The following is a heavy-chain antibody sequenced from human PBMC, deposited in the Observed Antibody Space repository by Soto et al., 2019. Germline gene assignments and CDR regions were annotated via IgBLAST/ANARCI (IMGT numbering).Heavy chain of an antibody. D-gene: IGHD6-19*01. CDR1: GGSISSSSYY. V-gene: IGHV4-39*01. CDR3: ARHQLWLVQPCFDY. Sequence: QLQLQESGPGLVKPSETLSLTCTVSGGSISSSSYYWGWIRQPPGKGLEWIGSIYYSGSTYYNPSLKSRITISVDTSKNQFSLKLSSVTAADTAVYYCARHQLWLVQPCFDYWGQGTLVTVSS. J-gene: IGHJ4*02. CDR2: IYYSGST.